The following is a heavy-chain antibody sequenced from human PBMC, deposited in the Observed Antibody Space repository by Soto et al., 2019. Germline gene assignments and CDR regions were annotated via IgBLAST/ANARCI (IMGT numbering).Heavy chain of an antibody. CDR1: GVTFSTYA. V-gene: IGHV3-23*01. J-gene: IGHJ4*02. Sequence: GGSLRLSCAASGVTFSTYAMTWVRQAPGKALEWVSSINIVGGNTNYADSVRGRFTMSRDDSKNTVFLQMNSLRAEDTAIYYCTKNYYFDSWGQGTLVTVSS. CDR3: TKNYYFDS. CDR2: INIVGGNT.